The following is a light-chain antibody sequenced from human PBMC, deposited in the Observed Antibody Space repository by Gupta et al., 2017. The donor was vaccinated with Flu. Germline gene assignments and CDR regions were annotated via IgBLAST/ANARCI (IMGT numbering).Light chain of an antibody. CDR3: QQWNGLPRT. Sequence: PGFQSVTPKEKVTITCRASQKIGRYLEWYQQKPEQSPKLLIKYASQDDSGVPSRFSGSGFGTNFTLTIKGREAEDAATYYCQQWNGLPRTFGQGTKLGIK. CDR1: QKIGRY. CDR2: YAS. V-gene: IGKV6-21*01. J-gene: IGKJ2*01.